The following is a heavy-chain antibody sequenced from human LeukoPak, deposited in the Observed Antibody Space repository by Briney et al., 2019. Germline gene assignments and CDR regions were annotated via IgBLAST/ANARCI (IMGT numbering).Heavy chain of an antibody. V-gene: IGHV1-18*01. CDR3: VRDIQWRFDP. D-gene: IGHD2-8*01. CDR2: ISTNKGNT. CDR1: GYSFTTYG. J-gene: IGHJ5*02. Sequence: ASVRVSCKASGYSFTTYGISCVRQAPGQGLEWMGWISTNKGNTNYAHRLQGRCTITADTSTSTASMEPRSLRSDDTAIYSCVRDIQWRFDPWGQGTLVTVSS.